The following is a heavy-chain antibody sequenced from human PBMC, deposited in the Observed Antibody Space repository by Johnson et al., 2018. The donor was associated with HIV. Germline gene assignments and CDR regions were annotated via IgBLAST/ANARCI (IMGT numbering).Heavy chain of an antibody. D-gene: IGHD6-6*01. CDR1: GFTFDDYG. CDR3: ARDGRGEQLVDQGDAFDI. V-gene: IGHV3-20*04. Sequence: MQLVESGGGVVQPGGSLRLSCAASGFTFDDYGMSWVRQAPGKGLEWVSGINWNGGSTAYGDSVKGRFTISRDNAKNSLYLQMNSLRAEDTALYFCARDGRGEQLVDQGDAFDIWGQGTMVTVSS. J-gene: IGHJ3*02. CDR2: INWNGGST.